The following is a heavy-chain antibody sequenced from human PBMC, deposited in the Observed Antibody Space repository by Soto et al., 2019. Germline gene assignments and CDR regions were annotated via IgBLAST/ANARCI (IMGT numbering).Heavy chain of an antibody. CDR3: ARHKPLYNWTIRPYFDY. CDR2: IYYSGST. J-gene: IGHJ4*02. V-gene: IGHV4-39*01. Sequence: SETLSLTCTVSGGSISSSIYYWGWIRQPPGKGLEWIGSIYYSGSTYYNPSLKSRVTISVDTSKNQFSLKLSSVTAADTAVYYCARHKPLYNWTIRPYFDYWGQGTLVTVSS. D-gene: IGHD1-20*01. CDR1: GGSISSSIYY.